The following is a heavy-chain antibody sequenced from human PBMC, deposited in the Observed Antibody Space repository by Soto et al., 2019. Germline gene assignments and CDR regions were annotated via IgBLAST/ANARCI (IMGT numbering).Heavy chain of an antibody. V-gene: IGHV4-30-4*01. CDR1: GGSISSGHYY. CDR3: ARSYDGSGYVDY. Sequence: QVQLQESGPGLVKPSQTLSLTCTVSGGSISSGHYYWSWIRQPPGKGLEWIGNIYFRGSTYYSPSLQGRXXIXVXXPKNQFSRTLSSVTAADTAVYYCARSYDGSGYVDYWGQGTLVTVSS. J-gene: IGHJ4*02. D-gene: IGHD3-22*01. CDR2: IYFRGST.